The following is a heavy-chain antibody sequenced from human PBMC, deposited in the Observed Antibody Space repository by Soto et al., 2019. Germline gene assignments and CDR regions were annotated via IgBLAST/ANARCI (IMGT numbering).Heavy chain of an antibody. CDR3: ARLGIWFGEGYGMDV. CDR1: GGSISSSSYY. Sequence: LSLTCTVSGGSISSSSYYWGWIRQPPGKGLEWIGSIYYSGSTYYNPSLKSRVTISVDTSKNQFSLKLSSVTAADTAVYYCARLGIWFGEGYGMDVWGQGTTVTVSS. J-gene: IGHJ6*02. V-gene: IGHV4-39*01. CDR2: IYYSGST. D-gene: IGHD3-10*01.